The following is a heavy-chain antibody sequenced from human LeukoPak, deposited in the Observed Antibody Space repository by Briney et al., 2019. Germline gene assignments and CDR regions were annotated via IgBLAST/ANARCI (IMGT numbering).Heavy chain of an antibody. D-gene: IGHD4-17*01. J-gene: IGHJ4*02. CDR1: GGSFSGYY. Sequence: PSETLSLTCAVYGGSFSGYYWSWIRQPPGKGLEWIGEINHGGGTNYNPSLKSRVTISVDTSKNQFSLTLSSVTAADTAVYYCERVDYGDYSKHFDYWGQGTLVTVSS. V-gene: IGHV4-34*01. CDR2: INHGGGT. CDR3: ERVDYGDYSKHFDY.